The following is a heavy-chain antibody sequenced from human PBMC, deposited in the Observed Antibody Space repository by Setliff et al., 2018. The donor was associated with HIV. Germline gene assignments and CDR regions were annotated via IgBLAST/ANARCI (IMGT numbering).Heavy chain of an antibody. D-gene: IGHD1-26*01. V-gene: IGHV4-4*09. Sequence: PSETLSLTCTVSGGSISSYYWSWIRQPPGKGLGWIGYIYTSGSTNYNPSLKSRVTISVDTSKNQFSLKLSSVTAADTAVYYCARVGDLGSTYYFDYWGQGTLVTVSS. CDR2: IYTSGST. CDR1: GGSISSYY. J-gene: IGHJ4*02. CDR3: ARVGDLGSTYYFDY.